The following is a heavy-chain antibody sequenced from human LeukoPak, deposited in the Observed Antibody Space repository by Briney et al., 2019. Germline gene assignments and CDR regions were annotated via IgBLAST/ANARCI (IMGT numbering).Heavy chain of an antibody. V-gene: IGHV3-30*04. Sequence: GGSLRLSCAASGFTFSSYGLHWVRQAPGKGLEGVAVISYDGRNKYYADSVRGRFTISRDNSKNGLYLQMNSLRPEDTAIYYCAREGYTSSWLYYYYYMAVWGKGTTVTVSS. J-gene: IGHJ6*03. CDR1: GFTFSSYG. CDR3: AREGYTSSWLYYYYYMAV. CDR2: ISYDGRNK. D-gene: IGHD6-13*01.